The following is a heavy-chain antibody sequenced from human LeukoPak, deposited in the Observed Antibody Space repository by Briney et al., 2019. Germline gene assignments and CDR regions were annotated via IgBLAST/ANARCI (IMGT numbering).Heavy chain of an antibody. CDR1: GGSISSYY. D-gene: IGHD3-22*01. CDR3: ARVADYDSSGYYSYYYGMAV. CDR2: IYYSGST. V-gene: IGHV4-59*01. Sequence: SETLSLTCTVSGGSISSYYWSWIRQPPGKGLEWIGYIYYSGSTNYNPSLKSRVTISVDTSKNQFSLKLSSVTAADTAVYYCARVADYDSSGYYSYYYGMAVWGQGTTVTVSS. J-gene: IGHJ6*02.